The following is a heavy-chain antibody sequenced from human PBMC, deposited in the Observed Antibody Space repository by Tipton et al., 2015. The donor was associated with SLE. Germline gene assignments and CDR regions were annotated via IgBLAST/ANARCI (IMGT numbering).Heavy chain of an antibody. CDR1: RESINDYY. Sequence: TLSLTCIVSRESINDYYWNWIRQPPGKGLEWIGYVYYSGIAHYNPFLEGRVTISADRSKNQISLRLTSVTAADTAIYYCAREKENTGWFWLNAFDVWGRGTLVTVST. V-gene: IGHV4-59*01. CDR3: AREKENTGWFWLNAFDV. D-gene: IGHD6-19*01. CDR2: VYYSGIA. J-gene: IGHJ3*01.